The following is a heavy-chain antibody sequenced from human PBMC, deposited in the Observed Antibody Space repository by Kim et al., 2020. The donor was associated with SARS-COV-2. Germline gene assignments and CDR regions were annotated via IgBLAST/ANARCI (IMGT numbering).Heavy chain of an antibody. J-gene: IGHJ6*02. CDR3: ARDLPSVVLEDGMDV. D-gene: IGHD2-8*02. Sequence: GGSLRLSCAASGFTFSSYWMSWVRQAPGKGLEWVANIKQDGSEKYYVDSVKGRFTISRDNAKNSLYLQMNSLRAEDTAVYYCARDLPSVVLEDGMDVWGQGTTVTVSS. CDR1: GFTFSSYW. CDR2: IKQDGSEK. V-gene: IGHV3-7*01.